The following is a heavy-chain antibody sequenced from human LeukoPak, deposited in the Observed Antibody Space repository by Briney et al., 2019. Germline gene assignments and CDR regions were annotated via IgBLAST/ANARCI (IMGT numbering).Heavy chain of an antibody. D-gene: IGHD6-6*01. CDR2: IKQDGSEI. CDR1: GFTFSSYA. J-gene: IGHJ4*02. V-gene: IGHV3-7*05. Sequence: PGGSLRPSCAASGFTFSSYAMTWVRQAPGKGLEWVANIKQDGSEIYYVDSMKGRFTISRDNAKNSLYLQMNTLRAEDTAVYFCSRMSIASHDYWGQGTLVTVSS. CDR3: SRMSIASHDY.